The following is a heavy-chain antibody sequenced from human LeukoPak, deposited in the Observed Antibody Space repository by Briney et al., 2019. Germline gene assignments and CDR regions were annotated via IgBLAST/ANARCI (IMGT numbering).Heavy chain of an antibody. CDR2: IRGGSRTT. V-gene: IGHV3-48*01. Sequence: GGSLRLSCVASGFTFSSHSLNWVRQAPGRGLEWISHIRGGSRTTYYADAVKGRFTISRDDAKNSLYLQMNSLRAEDTALYYCARDGDTVLTRGYYYYMDVWGKGTTVTVSS. D-gene: IGHD4-23*01. J-gene: IGHJ6*03. CDR3: ARDGDTVLTRGYYYYMDV. CDR1: GFTFSSHS.